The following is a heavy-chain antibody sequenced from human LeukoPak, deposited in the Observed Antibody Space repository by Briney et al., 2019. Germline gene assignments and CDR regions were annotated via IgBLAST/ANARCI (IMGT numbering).Heavy chain of an antibody. CDR1: GFTFSSYG. Sequence: GRSLRLSCAASGFTFSSYGMHWVRQAPGKGLEWVAVISYDGSNKYYADSVKGRFTISRDNSKNTLYLQMNSLRAEDTAVYYCAKLWFGELRPFDYWGQGTLVTVSS. CDR2: ISYDGSNK. D-gene: IGHD3-10*01. V-gene: IGHV3-30*18. CDR3: AKLWFGELRPFDY. J-gene: IGHJ4*02.